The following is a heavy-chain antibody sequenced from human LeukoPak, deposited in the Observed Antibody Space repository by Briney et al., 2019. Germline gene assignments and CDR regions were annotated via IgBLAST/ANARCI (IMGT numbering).Heavy chain of an antibody. CDR3: ARDFALWFGEAYYGMDV. V-gene: IGHV1-18*01. Sequence: GASVKVSCKASGYTFTSYGISWVRQAPGQGLEWTGWISAYNGNTNYAQKLQGRVTTTTDTSTSTAYMELRSLRSDDTAVYYCARDFALWFGEAYYGMDVWGQGTTVTVSS. CDR1: GYTFTSYG. D-gene: IGHD3-10*01. CDR2: ISAYNGNT. J-gene: IGHJ6*02.